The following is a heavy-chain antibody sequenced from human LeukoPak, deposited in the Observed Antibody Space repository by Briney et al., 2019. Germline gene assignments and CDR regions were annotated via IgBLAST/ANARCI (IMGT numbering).Heavy chain of an antibody. D-gene: IGHD3-22*01. V-gene: IGHV1-46*01. CDR2: INPSGGST. CDR3: ARDSGIYDSRAFDI. Sequence: ASVKVSCKASGYTFTSYYMHWVRQAPGQGLEWMGIINPSGGSTSYAQKFQGRVTMTRDTSTSTAYMELRSLRSDDTAVYYCARDSGIYDSRAFDIWGQGTMVTVSS. CDR1: GYTFTSYY. J-gene: IGHJ3*02.